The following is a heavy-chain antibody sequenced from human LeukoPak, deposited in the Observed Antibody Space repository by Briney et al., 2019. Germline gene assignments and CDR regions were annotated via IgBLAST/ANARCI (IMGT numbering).Heavy chain of an antibody. Sequence: QAGGSLRLSCVASGFTFSSYAMSWVRQAPGKGLEWVSAISGSGGSTYYADSVKGRFTISRDNSKNTLYLQMNSLRAEDTAVYYCALGPPVGASPPAEYFQHWGQGTLVTVSS. J-gene: IGHJ1*01. CDR2: ISGSGGST. V-gene: IGHV3-23*01. D-gene: IGHD1-26*01. CDR1: GFTFSSYA. CDR3: ALGPPVGASPPAEYFQH.